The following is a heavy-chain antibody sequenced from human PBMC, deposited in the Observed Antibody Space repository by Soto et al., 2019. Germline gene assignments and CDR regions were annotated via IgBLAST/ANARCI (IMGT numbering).Heavy chain of an antibody. CDR3: GTHDGAVAAGVVLDF. Sequence: EVQLVESGGGLVQPGGSLRLSCEASGFTFSSRWMTWVRQGPGKGLEWVANIKQDENGKDYVDSVKGRFTISRDNAKNSLYLQMNSMRAEDTAVYYCGTHDGAVAAGVVLDFWGQGSLVTVSS. CDR1: GFTFSSRW. CDR2: IKQDENGK. J-gene: IGHJ4*02. D-gene: IGHD6-13*01. V-gene: IGHV3-7*02.